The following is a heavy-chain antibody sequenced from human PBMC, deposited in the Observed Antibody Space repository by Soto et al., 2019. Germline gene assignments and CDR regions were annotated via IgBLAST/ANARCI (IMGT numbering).Heavy chain of an antibody. Sequence: EVQLLESGGGLVQPGGSLRLSCAASGFTFSSYAMSWVRQAPGKGLEWVSAISGSGGSTYYADSVKGRFPISRDNSKNTLHLQMNSPRAEDTAVYYCAKDLGETYYYYYMDVWGKGTTVTVSS. J-gene: IGHJ6*03. CDR2: ISGSGGST. CDR3: AKDLGETYYYYYMDV. V-gene: IGHV3-23*01. D-gene: IGHD1-26*01. CDR1: GFTFSSYA.